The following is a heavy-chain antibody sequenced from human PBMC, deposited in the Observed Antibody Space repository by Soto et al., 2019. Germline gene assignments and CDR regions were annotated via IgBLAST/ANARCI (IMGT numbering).Heavy chain of an antibody. CDR2: IYHSGST. V-gene: IGHV4-30-2*01. CDR1: GVSITSGGYS. D-gene: IGHD2-15*01. Sequence: QLQLQESGSGLVKPSQTLSLTCSVSGVSITSGGYSWSWIRQPPGKGLEWIATIYHSGSTYYNPSLKIRVTITLNSSTDQFYLDLGSVTAAATAVYYWAIVVVVPASWGDYVDAWGQGTLVTVSS. CDR3: AIVVVVPASWGDYVDA. J-gene: IGHJ4*02.